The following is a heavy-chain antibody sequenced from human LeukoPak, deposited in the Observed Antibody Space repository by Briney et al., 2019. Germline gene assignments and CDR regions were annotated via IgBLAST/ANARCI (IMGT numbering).Heavy chain of an antibody. CDR1: GGSISSYY. CDR3: AREIGYCSSTSCFKDAFDI. J-gene: IGHJ3*02. V-gene: IGHV4-4*07. CDR2: IYTSGST. Sequence: KSSETLSLTCTVSGGSISSYYWSWIRQPAGKGLEWIGRIYTSGSTNYNPSLKSRVTISVDTSKNQFSLKLSSVTAADTAVYYCAREIGYCSSTSCFKDAFDIWGQGTMVTVSS. D-gene: IGHD2-2*01.